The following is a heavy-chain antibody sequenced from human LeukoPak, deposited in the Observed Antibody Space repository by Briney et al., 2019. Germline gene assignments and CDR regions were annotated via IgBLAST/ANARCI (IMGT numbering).Heavy chain of an antibody. CDR3: ARDPTRHYYDSSGYYSPFDY. J-gene: IGHJ4*02. V-gene: IGHV4-39*07. CDR1: GGSISSSSYY. Sequence: SETLSLTCTVSGGSISSSSYYWGWIRQPPGKGLEWIGSIYYSGSTYYNSSLKSRVTISVDTSKNQFSLKLSSVTTADTAVYYCARDPTRHYYDSSGYYSPFDYWGQGTLVTVSS. D-gene: IGHD3-22*01. CDR2: IYYSGST.